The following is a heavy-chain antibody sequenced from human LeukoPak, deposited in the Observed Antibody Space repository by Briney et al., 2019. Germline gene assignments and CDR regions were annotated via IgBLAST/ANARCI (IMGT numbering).Heavy chain of an antibody. J-gene: IGHJ4*02. D-gene: IGHD1-26*01. CDR2: ISYDGSNK. CDR3: ARGYSGSYGRFDY. Sequence: HPGGSLRLSCAASGFTFSGYAIHWVRQAPGKGLEWVAVISYDGSNKYYADSVKGRFTISRDNSKNTLYLQMDSLRAADTAVYYCARGYSGSYGRFDYWGQGTLVTVSS. V-gene: IGHV3-30*04. CDR1: GFTFSGYA.